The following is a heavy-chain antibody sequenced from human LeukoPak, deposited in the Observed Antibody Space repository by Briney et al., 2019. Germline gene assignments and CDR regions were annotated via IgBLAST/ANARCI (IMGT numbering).Heavy chain of an antibody. V-gene: IGHV3-9*01. D-gene: IGHD5-18*01. CDR1: GLTFDDYA. Sequence: GGSLRLSCAASGLTFDDYAMHWVRQAPGKGLEWVSGISWNSGSIGYADSVKGRFTISRDNAKNSLYLQMNSLRAEDTALYYCAKANQYSYVPDAFDIWGQGTMVTVSS. CDR2: ISWNSGSI. J-gene: IGHJ3*02. CDR3: AKANQYSYVPDAFDI.